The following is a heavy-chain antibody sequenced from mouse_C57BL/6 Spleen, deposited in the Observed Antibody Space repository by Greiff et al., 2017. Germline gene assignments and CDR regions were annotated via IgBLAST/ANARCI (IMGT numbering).Heavy chain of an antibody. CDR1: GFTFSDYY. V-gene: IGHV5-12*01. CDR2: ISNGGGST. J-gene: IGHJ4*01. CDR3: AISPAYDYDEGYAMDY. Sequence: EVMLVESGGGLVQPGGSLKLSCAASGFTFSDYYMYWVRQTPEKRLEWVAYISNGGGSTYYPDTVKGRFTISRDNAKNTLYLQMSRLKSEDTAMYYCAISPAYDYDEGYAMDYWGQGTSVTVSS. D-gene: IGHD2-4*01.